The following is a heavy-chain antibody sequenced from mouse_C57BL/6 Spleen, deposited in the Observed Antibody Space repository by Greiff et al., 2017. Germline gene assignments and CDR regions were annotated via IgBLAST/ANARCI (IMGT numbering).Heavy chain of an antibody. CDR1: GFSLTSYG. CDR3: ARNHYYGSSGYYFDD. Sequence: QVQLQQSGPGLVQPSQSLSITCTVSGFSLTSYGVHWVRQSPGKGLEWLGVIWRGGSTDYNAAFISRLSISKDNSKSQVFFKMNSMQADDTAIYYWARNHYYGSSGYYFDDWGQGTTLTVSS. CDR2: IWRGGST. J-gene: IGHJ2*01. D-gene: IGHD1-1*01. V-gene: IGHV2-2*01.